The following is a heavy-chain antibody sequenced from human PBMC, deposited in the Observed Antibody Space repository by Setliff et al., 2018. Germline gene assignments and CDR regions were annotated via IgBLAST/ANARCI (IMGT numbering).Heavy chain of an antibody. CDR3: ARAWYDNSGYYYENYYYFMDV. Sequence: ASVKVSCKASGYTFTNYGVSWVRQAPGQGLEWVGWINPHSGGTTFARKFQGRVTMTRDTSISTAHMELSSLRSDDTAVYYCARAWYDNSGYYYENYYYFMDVWGKGTTVTVSS. D-gene: IGHD3-22*01. J-gene: IGHJ6*03. V-gene: IGHV1-2*02. CDR2: INPHSGGT. CDR1: GYTFTNYG.